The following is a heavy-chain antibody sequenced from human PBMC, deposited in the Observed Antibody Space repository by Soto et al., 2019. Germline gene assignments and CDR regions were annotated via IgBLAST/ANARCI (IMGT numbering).Heavy chain of an antibody. J-gene: IGHJ5*02. Sequence: SDTQSLTCTSSGGCFSTVSNYWSWIRQPPGKGLEWIGYIYYSGSTNYNPSLKSRVTISVDTSKNQFSLKLSSVTAADTAVYYCAREVRGRGYQNWLDHWGHGTMVTGSS. D-gene: IGHD5-18*01. CDR2: IYYSGST. V-gene: IGHV4-61*01. CDR3: AREVRGRGYQNWLDH. CDR1: GGCFSTVSNY.